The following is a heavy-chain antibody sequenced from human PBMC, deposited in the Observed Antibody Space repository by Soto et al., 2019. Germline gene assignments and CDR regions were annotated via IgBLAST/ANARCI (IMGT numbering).Heavy chain of an antibody. Sequence: QVQLVESGGGVVQPGRSLRLSCAASGFTFSTYNMHWVRQAPGKGLEWVAVIWYDGSNKYYADSVKGRFTISRDNSKNTLYLQMNSLRAEDTAVYYCVRIQHAGNLVGGFDYCGQGTLVTVSS. D-gene: IGHD6-13*01. CDR3: VRIQHAGNLVGGFDY. CDR1: GFTFSTYN. V-gene: IGHV3-33*01. J-gene: IGHJ4*02. CDR2: IWYDGSNK.